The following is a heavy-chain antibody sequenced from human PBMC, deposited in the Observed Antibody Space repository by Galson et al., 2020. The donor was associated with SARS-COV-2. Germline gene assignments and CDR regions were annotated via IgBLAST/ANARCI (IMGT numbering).Heavy chain of an antibody. J-gene: IGHJ1*01. V-gene: IGHV4-34*01. CDR1: GGSFNGYY. CDR2: INHSGST. D-gene: IGHD2-2*01. CDR3: ARPNWCSSASCYTEYFQQ. Sequence: SETLSLTCAVHGGSFNGYYWTWIRQPPGKGLEWIGEINHSGSTKYNPSLKSRVTISVDTSKNQFSLKLRSVTAADTAVYYCARPNWCSSASCYTEYFQQWVQGTLVTVSS.